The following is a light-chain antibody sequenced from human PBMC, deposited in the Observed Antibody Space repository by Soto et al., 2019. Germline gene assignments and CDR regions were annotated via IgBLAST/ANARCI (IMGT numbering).Light chain of an antibody. CDR2: EVV. CDR3: AAWDDSLNVYV. CDR1: KNDIGVYDF. J-gene: IGLJ1*01. V-gene: IGLV2-8*01. Sequence: QSALTQPPSASGSPGQSVTISCTGTKNDIGVYDFVSWYQHHPGKAPRLIIYEVVQRPSGVPDRFSGSKSGNTASLTVSGLQAADEADYYCAAWDDSLNVYVFGTGTKVTVL.